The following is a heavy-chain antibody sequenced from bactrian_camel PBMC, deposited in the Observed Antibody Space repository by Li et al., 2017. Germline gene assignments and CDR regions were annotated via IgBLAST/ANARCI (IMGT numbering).Heavy chain of an antibody. CDR1: GFTFGSYD. V-gene: IGHV3S40*01. CDR3: AATEDPYGATWLTQDEYEY. D-gene: IGHD6*01. Sequence: DVQLVESGGGLVQPGGSLRLSCLASGFTFGSYDMTWVRQAPGKGLEWVSAINSGRGSTYYADSVKGRFTISRDNAKNTLYLQMNSLKPEDTAMYYCAATEDPYGATWLTQDEYEYWGQGTQVTVS. J-gene: IGHJ4*01. CDR2: INSGRGST.